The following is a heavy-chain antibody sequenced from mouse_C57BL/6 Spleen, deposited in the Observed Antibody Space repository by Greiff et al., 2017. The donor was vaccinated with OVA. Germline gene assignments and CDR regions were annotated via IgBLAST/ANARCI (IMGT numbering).Heavy chain of an antibody. D-gene: IGHD2-2*01. Sequence: QVQLQQSGAELVRPGASVKLSCKASGYTFTDYYINWVKQRPGQGLEWIARIYPGSGNTYYNEKFKGKATLTAEKSSSTAYMQLSSLTSEDSAVYFCARAVYGYDFDYWGQGTTLTVSS. J-gene: IGHJ2*01. CDR1: GYTFTDYY. V-gene: IGHV1-76*01. CDR3: ARAVYGYDFDY. CDR2: IYPGSGNT.